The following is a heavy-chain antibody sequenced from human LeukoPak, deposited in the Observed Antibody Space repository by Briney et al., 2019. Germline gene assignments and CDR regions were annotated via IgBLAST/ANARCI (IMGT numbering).Heavy chain of an antibody. CDR2: IYHSAST. CDR3: ASSCAAAGVVWCY. J-gene: IGHJ4*02. V-gene: IGHV4-30-2*01. CDR1: GGSISSGGYS. Sequence: SQTLSLTCAVSGGSISSGGYSWSWIRQPPGKGLEWIEYIYHSASTYYNPSLKSRVTISVDRSKNQFSLKLSSVTAADTAVYYCASSCAAAGVVWCYWGQGTLVTVFS. D-gene: IGHD6-13*01.